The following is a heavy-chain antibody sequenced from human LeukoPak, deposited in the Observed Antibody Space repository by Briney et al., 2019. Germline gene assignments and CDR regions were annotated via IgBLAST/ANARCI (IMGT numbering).Heavy chain of an antibody. D-gene: IGHD5-18*01. CDR2: LYYSGST. J-gene: IGHJ6*03. Sequence: SETLSLTCTVSGGSISSSSYYWGWIRQPPGKGLEWIGSLYYSGSTSYNPSLKSRVTISVDTSKNQFSLKLSSVTAADTAVYYCARDLSGTGSYGTYYYYMDVWGQGTTVTVSS. V-gene: IGHV4-39*02. CDR1: GGSISSSSYY. CDR3: ARDLSGTGSYGTYYYYMDV.